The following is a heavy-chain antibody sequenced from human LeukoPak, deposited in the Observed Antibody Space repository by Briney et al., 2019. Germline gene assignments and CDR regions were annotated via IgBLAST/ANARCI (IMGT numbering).Heavy chain of an antibody. CDR1: GYTFTGYY. D-gene: IGHD1-26*01. Sequence: ASVKVSCKASGYTFTGYYMHWVRQAPGQGLEWMGWINPNSGGTNYAQKFQGRVTMTRDTSISKAYMELSRLRSDDTAVYYCARGSGGSNPRSDASWWEDTAPEYFQHWGQGTLVTVSS. CDR2: INPNSGGT. J-gene: IGHJ1*01. CDR3: ARGSGGSNPRSDASWWEDTAPEYFQH. V-gene: IGHV1-2*02.